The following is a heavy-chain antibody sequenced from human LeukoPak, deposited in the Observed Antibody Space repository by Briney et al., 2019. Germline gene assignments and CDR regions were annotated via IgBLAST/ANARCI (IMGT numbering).Heavy chain of an antibody. CDR3: ARAHCSSTSCYAGGLYGMDV. CDR1: GDSISSSPYY. CDR2: IYYSGST. J-gene: IGHJ6*02. D-gene: IGHD2-2*01. V-gene: IGHV4-61*05. Sequence: SETLSLTCTVSGDSISSSPYYWGYIRQPPGGGLEWIGYIYYSGSTNYNPSLKSRVTISVDTSKNQFSLKLSSVTAADTAVYYCARAHCSSTSCYAGGLYGMDVWGQGTTVTVSS.